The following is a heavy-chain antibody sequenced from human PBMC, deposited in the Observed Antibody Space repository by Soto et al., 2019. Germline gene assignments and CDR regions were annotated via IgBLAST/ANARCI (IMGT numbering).Heavy chain of an antibody. D-gene: IGHD3-3*01. V-gene: IGHV3-48*02. Sequence: EVQLVESGGGLVQPGGSLRLSCAASGFTFSSYSMNWVRQAPGKGLEWVSYISSSSSTIYYADSVKGRFTISRDNAKNSLYLQMNSLGDEHTAVYYCARESRFLEWLSLNWFDPWGQGTLVTVSS. CDR3: ARESRFLEWLSLNWFDP. CDR2: ISSSSSTI. J-gene: IGHJ5*02. CDR1: GFTFSSYS.